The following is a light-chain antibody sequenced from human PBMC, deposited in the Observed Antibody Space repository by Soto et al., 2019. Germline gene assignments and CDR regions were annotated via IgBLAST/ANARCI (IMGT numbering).Light chain of an antibody. Sequence: PGERATISCRASQSVSSNYLAWYQQKPGQAPRLLIYAASNRASGIPDRFGGSGSGTDFTLTVSRLEPEDFAVYYCQQYGSSTWTFGQGTKVEIK. V-gene: IGKV3-20*01. CDR3: QQYGSSTWT. CDR1: QSVSSNY. J-gene: IGKJ1*01. CDR2: AAS.